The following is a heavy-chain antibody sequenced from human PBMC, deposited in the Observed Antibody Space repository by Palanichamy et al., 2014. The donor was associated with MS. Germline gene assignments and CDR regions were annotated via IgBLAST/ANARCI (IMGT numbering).Heavy chain of an antibody. D-gene: IGHD6-19*01. J-gene: IGHJ4*02. CDR1: GFTFSNYG. V-gene: IGHV3-30*18. Sequence: QVQLVESGGGVVQPGRSLRLSCAASGFTFSNYGIHWVRQAPGKGLEWVAIIEHDGNSQYYADSVKGRFTISRDNSKNTAYLQMNSLRAEDTAVYYCAKDQWLAPGRSDYFDYWGQGTLVTVSS. CDR2: IEHDGNSQ. CDR3: AKDQWLAPGRSDYFDY.